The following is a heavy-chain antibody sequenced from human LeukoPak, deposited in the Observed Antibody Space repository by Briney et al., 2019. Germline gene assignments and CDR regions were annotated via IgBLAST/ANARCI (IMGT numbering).Heavy chain of an antibody. CDR2: IYPGDSDT. D-gene: IGHD3-9*01. Sequence: KYGESLKTSCKGSGYSFTSYWIGWVRQMPGKGLEWMGIIYPGDSDTRYSPSFQGQVTISADKSISTAYLQWSSLKASDTAMYYCARHGSNYDILTGYYFDYWGQGTLVTVSS. CDR3: ARHGSNYDILTGYYFDY. CDR1: GYSFTSYW. J-gene: IGHJ4*02. V-gene: IGHV5-51*01.